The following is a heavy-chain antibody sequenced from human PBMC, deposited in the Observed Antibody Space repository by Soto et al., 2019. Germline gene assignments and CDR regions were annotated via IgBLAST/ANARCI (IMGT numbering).Heavy chain of an antibody. CDR2: MYYSGST. CDR1: GFSISSGYY. Sequence: SETLSLTCAVSGFSISSGYYWGWIRQPPGKGLEWIGSMYYSGSTFYNPSLKSRVTISFDTSKNQFSLKLNSVTAADTAVYYCARTAWHFFDYWGQGTLVTVSS. V-gene: IGHV4-38-2*01. D-gene: IGHD3-3*02. J-gene: IGHJ4*02. CDR3: ARTAWHFFDY.